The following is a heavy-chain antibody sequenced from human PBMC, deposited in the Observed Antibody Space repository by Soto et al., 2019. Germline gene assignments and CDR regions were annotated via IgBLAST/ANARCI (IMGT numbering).Heavy chain of an antibody. J-gene: IGHJ5*02. V-gene: IGHV4-39*01. CDR2: IYYSGST. CDR3: ARQVPAAIRLGWFDP. Sequence: SDTLSLTCTVSGGSISRSTYYWGWIRQPPGKGLEGIGSIYYSGSTYYRPSLKSLVTISVDTSKNQFSLKLSSVTAADTAVYYCARQVPAAIRLGWFDPWGQGTLVTVSS. CDR1: GGSISRSTYY. D-gene: IGHD2-2*02.